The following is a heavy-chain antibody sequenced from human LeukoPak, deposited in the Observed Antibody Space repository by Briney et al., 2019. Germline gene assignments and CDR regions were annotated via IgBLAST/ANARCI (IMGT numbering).Heavy chain of an antibody. Sequence: SETLSLTCAVYGGSFSGYYWSWIRQPPGTGLEWIGEINHSGSTNYNPSLKSRVTISVDTSKNQFSLKLSSVTVADTAVYYCARGVRYYDSSGYSGVVGFDPWGQGTLVTVSS. D-gene: IGHD3-22*01. V-gene: IGHV4-34*01. J-gene: IGHJ5*02. CDR1: GGSFSGYY. CDR2: INHSGST. CDR3: ARGVRYYDSSGYSGVVGFDP.